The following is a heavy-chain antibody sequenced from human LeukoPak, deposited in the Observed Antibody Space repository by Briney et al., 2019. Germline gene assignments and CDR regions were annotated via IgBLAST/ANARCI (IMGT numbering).Heavy chain of an antibody. J-gene: IGHJ3*02. CDR2: IWSDGNNK. Sequence: GRSLRLSCAATGFTFSTYGMHWVRQAPGKGLEWVAVIWSDGNNKFYADSVKGRFTFSRDNSRNTLSLQMNSLRAEDTAVYYCMKERGPFDAFDIWGQGTMVTVSS. CDR3: MKERGPFDAFDI. CDR1: GFTFSTYG. V-gene: IGHV3-33*06.